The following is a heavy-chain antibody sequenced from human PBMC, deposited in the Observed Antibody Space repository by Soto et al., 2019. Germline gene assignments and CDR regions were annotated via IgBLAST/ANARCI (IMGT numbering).Heavy chain of an antibody. V-gene: IGHV1-8*01. D-gene: IGHD4-17*01. CDR1: GYTFTSYE. CDR3: ARFMMATVTTDY. CDR2: MNPNSGNT. Sequence: GASVKVSCKASGYTFTSYEINWVRQATGQGLEWMGWMNPNSGNTGYAQKFQGRVTMTRNTSISTAYMELSSLRSEDTAVYYCARFMMATVTTDYWGQGTLVTVSS. J-gene: IGHJ4*02.